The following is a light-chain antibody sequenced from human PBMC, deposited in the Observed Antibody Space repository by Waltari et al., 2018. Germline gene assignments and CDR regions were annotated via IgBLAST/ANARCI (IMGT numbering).Light chain of an antibody. CDR1: SSDVGDYNL. V-gene: IGLV2-23*02. J-gene: IGLJ3*02. CDR2: EVN. CDR3: CSYAGTTSWL. Sequence: QSALTQPASVSGSPGQSITISCTGTSSDVGDYNLVSWYQQHAGQVPKLIIYEVNTRPSGLSTRVSGSRSGNTASLTISGLQAEDEATYFCCSYAGTTSWLFGGGTKVTVL.